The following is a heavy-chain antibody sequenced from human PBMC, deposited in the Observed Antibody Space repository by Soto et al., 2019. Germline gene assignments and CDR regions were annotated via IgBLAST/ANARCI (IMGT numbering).Heavy chain of an antibody. CDR2: ISYDGSNK. CDR3: ARDPVADCGGDCRTFDY. J-gene: IGHJ4*02. CDR1: GFTFSSYA. Sequence: QVQLVESGGGVVQPGRSLRLSCAASGFTFSSYAMHWVRQAPGKGLEWVAVISYDGSNKYYADSVKGRFTISRDKSKNTLYLKMNSLRAEDTAVYYCARDPVADCGGDCRTFDYWGQGPLVTVSS. V-gene: IGHV3-30-3*01. D-gene: IGHD2-21*02.